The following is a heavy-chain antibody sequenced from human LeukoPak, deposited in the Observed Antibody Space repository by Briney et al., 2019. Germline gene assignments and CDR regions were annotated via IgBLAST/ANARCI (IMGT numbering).Heavy chain of an antibody. CDR1: GDSVSSNSAA. V-gene: IGHV6-1*01. J-gene: IGHJ5*02. D-gene: IGHD2-2*01. CDR2: TYYRSKWYN. CDR3: ARDYKLIYCSSTSCSGMLWGGNWFDP. Sequence: SQTLSLTCAISGDSVSSNSAAWNWIRQSPSRGLEWLGRTYYRSKWYNDYAVSVKSRITINPDTSKNQFSLQLNSVTPEDTAVYYCARDYKLIYCSSTSCSGMLWGGNWFDPWGQGTLVTVSS.